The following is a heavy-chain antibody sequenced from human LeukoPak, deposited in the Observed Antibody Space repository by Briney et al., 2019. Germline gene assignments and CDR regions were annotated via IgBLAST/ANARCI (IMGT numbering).Heavy chain of an antibody. J-gene: IGHJ4*02. V-gene: IGHV3-7*05. D-gene: IGHD4-17*01. CDR2: IKQDGSEK. CDR3: AGELSSGNSTYGDGG. CDR1: GFTFSSYW. Sequence: GGSLRLSCAASGFTFSSYWMSWVRQAPGKGLEWVANIKQDGSEKYYVDSVKGRFTISSDNAKDSLFLQMNSLRAEDTAVYYCAGELSSGNSTYGDGGWGQGALVTVSS.